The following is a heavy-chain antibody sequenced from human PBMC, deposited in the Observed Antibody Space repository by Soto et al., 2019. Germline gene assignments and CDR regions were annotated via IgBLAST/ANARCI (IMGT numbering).Heavy chain of an antibody. CDR2: IYPGDSDT. CDR1: GYSFTSYW. V-gene: IGHV5-51*01. D-gene: IGHD4-17*01. J-gene: IGHJ6*03. Sequence: LKISCKGSGYSFTSYWIGWVRQMPGKGLEWMGIIYPGDSDTRYSPSFQGQVTISADKSISTAYLQWSSLKASDTAMYYCARQMTTRLRYYYYYMDVWGKGTTVTVSS. CDR3: ARQMTTRLRYYYYYMDV.